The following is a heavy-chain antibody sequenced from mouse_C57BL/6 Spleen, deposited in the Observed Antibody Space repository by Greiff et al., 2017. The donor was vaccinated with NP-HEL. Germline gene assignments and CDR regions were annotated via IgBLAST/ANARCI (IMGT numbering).Heavy chain of an antibody. D-gene: IGHD2-4*01. V-gene: IGHV1-85*01. CDR3: ARGVYYDYEGSFAY. CDR1: GYTFTSYD. Sequence: VQRVESGPELVKPGASVKLSCKASGYTFTSYDINWVKQRPGQGLEWIGWIYPRDGSTKYNEKFKGKATLTVDTSSSTAYMELHSLTSEDSAVYFCARGVYYDYEGSFAYWGQGTLVTVSA. J-gene: IGHJ3*01. CDR2: IYPRDGST.